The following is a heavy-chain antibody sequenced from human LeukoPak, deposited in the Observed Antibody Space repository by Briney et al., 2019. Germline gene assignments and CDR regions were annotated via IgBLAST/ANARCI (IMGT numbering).Heavy chain of an antibody. CDR2: ISSSGDST. V-gene: IGHV3-23*01. D-gene: IGHD2/OR15-2a*01. CDR1: GFTFSNYG. J-gene: IGHJ4*02. CDR3: AKDDGNNAKLLLDY. Sequence: GGSLRLACAVSGFTFSNYGMSWVRQAPGKGLEWVSVISSSGDSTYYVDSVKGRFTISRDNSKNTLYLQMNGLRAEDTAIYYCAKDDGNNAKLLLDYWGQGTLVTVSS.